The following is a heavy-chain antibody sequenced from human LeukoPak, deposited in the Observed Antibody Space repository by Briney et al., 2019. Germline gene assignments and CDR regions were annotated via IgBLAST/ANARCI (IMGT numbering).Heavy chain of an antibody. CDR2: FVVGGGST. Sequence: PGGSRRLSCAASGFTFSSYARSGVRQAPVKGLGWVSAFVVGGGSTYHADSVKGRFTISRDNSKNTLYLQMNSLRAEDTAVYYCAKDRVRSSTSPHTQWDNWFDPWGQGTLVTVSS. CDR3: AKDRVRSSTSPHTQWDNWFDP. V-gene: IGHV3-23*01. CDR1: GFTFSSYA. D-gene: IGHD2-2*01. J-gene: IGHJ5*02.